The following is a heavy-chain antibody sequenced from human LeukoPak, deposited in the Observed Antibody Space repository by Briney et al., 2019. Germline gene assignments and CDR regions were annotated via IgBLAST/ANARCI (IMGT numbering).Heavy chain of an antibody. CDR3: ARYLGDYVEYYFDY. Sequence: SETLSLTCTVSGGSISSSSYYWGWIRQPPGKGLEWIGSIYYSGSTYYNPSLNSRVTISVDTSKNQFSLKLSSVTAADTAVYYCARYLGDYVEYYFDYWGQGTLVTVSS. D-gene: IGHD4-17*01. V-gene: IGHV4-39*01. J-gene: IGHJ4*02. CDR1: GGSISSSSYY. CDR2: IYYSGST.